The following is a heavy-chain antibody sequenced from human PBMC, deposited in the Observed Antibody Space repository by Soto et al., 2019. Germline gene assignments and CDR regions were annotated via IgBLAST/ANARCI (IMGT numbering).Heavy chain of an antibody. CDR1: GVTFVEYA. Sequence: GVLLRVACAAGGVTFVEYALTCVRKAPGKGLEWVAGINWNGGSKGYADSVKGRFTISRDNAKSSLYLQMNNLRAEDAAFYFCARATQSYYDTSDYYSYVHWGQGAQVTVSS. J-gene: IGHJ4*02. CDR3: ARATQSYYDTSDYYSYVH. D-gene: IGHD3-22*01. CDR2: INWNGGSK. V-gene: IGHV3-20*04.